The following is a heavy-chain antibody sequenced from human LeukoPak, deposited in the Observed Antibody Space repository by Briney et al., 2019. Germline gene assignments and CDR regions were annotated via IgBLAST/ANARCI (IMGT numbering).Heavy chain of an antibody. Sequence: GRSLRLSCAASGFIFSSYTMHWVRQAPGKGLEWVAVISYDGNNKYYADSVQGRFTISRDNSKSTLSLQMNSLRADDTGVYYCARDDRWGQGTLVTASS. J-gene: IGHJ4*02. V-gene: IGHV3-30*04. CDR2: ISYDGNNK. CDR1: GFIFSSYT. CDR3: ARDDR.